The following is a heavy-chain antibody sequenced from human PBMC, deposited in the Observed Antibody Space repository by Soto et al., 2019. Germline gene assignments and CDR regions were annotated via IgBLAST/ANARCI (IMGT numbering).Heavy chain of an antibody. J-gene: IGHJ4*02. D-gene: IGHD6-6*01. CDR2: INHSGST. Sequence: PSETLSLTCAVYGGSFSGYYCSWIRQPPGKGLEWIGEINHSGSTNYNPSLKSRVTISVDTSKNQFSLKLSSVTAADTAVYYCAGEYSSSSYYFDYWGQGTLVTVS. CDR1: GGSFSGYY. V-gene: IGHV4-34*01. CDR3: AGEYSSSSYYFDY.